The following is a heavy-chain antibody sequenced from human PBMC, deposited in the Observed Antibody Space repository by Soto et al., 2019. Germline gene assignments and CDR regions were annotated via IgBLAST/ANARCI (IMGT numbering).Heavy chain of an antibody. CDR2: IYHSGST. CDR3: ARGTGWFDP. Sequence: SETLSLTCAVSGGSISSGGYSWSWIRQPPGKGLEWIGYIYHSGSTYYNPSLKSRVTISVDRSKNQFSLKLSSVTAADTAVYYCARGTGWFDPWGQGTLVTVSP. J-gene: IGHJ5*02. V-gene: IGHV4-30-2*01. CDR1: GGSISSGGYS.